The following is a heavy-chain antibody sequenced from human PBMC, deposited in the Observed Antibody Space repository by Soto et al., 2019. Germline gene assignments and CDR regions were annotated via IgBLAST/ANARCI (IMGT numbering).Heavy chain of an antibody. CDR1: GFAFSNCA. D-gene: IGHD2-21*02. J-gene: IGHJ4*02. V-gene: IGHV3-23*05. Sequence: HPCGSLRLSCAASGFAFSNCAMSWVRQAPGKGLEWVSTIKTSGDTTFYADPVKGRFTTSRDDSKNTLYLQMNSLRAEDTATYYCTKDVTGDIGADFWGQGTPVTVSA. CDR3: TKDVTGDIGADF. CDR2: IKTSGDTT.